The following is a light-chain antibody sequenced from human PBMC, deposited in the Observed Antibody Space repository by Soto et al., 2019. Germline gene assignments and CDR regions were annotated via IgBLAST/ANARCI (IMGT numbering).Light chain of an antibody. Sequence: DIQVTQSPSSLSASVGDRVTITCRASQSISSYLNWYRQKPGRAPNLLIYAASKLQSGVPSRFSGSGSGTDFTLTISSLQPGDFAIYYCQQSYSAPWTFGQGTNVEIK. CDR1: QSISSY. CDR3: QQSYSAPWT. J-gene: IGKJ1*01. V-gene: IGKV1-39*01. CDR2: AAS.